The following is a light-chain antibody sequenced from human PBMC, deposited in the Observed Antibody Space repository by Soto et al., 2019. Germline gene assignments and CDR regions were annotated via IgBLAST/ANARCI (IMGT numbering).Light chain of an antibody. Sequence: QSALTQPASVSGSPGQSITISCTGTSSDVGGYNCVSWYQQHPGKAPKLMIYDVSNRPSGVSNRFSGSKSGNTASLTISGLQAEDEADYYCSSYTSSSNVVFGGGTKLTVL. V-gene: IGLV2-14*01. CDR3: SSYTSSSNVV. J-gene: IGLJ2*01. CDR2: DVS. CDR1: SSDVGGYNC.